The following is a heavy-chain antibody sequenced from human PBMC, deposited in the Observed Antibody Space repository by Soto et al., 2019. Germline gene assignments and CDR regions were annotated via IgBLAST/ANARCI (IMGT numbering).Heavy chain of an antibody. Sequence: GGSLRLSCVASGFSLRTYGMHWLRRAPGKGLEWVSFIWYDGTKKFYANSVKGRSTISKDNSNNILYLQMSGLRAEDTAVYYCAREVVTAVAGSVNWFDPWGLGTLVTVSS. V-gene: IGHV3-33*01. CDR3: AREVVTAVAGSVNWFDP. CDR1: GFSLRTYG. CDR2: IWYDGTKK. J-gene: IGHJ5*02. D-gene: IGHD6-19*01.